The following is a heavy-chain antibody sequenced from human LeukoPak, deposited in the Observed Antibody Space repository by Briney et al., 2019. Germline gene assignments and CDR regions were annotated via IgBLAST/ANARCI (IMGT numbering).Heavy chain of an antibody. V-gene: IGHV4-34*01. Sequence: SETLSLTCAVYGGSFSGYYWSWIRQPPGKGLEWIGEINHSGSTNYNPSLKSRVTISVDTSKNQFSLKLSSVTAADTAVYYCARGIVVVPAAMIHYYGMDVWGKGTTVTVSS. CDR3: ARGIVVVPAAMIHYYGMDV. CDR2: INHSGST. CDR1: GGSFSGYY. D-gene: IGHD2-2*01. J-gene: IGHJ6*04.